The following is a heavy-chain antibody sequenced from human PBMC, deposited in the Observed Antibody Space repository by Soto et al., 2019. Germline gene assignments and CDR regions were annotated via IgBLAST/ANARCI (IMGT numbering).Heavy chain of an antibody. V-gene: IGHV1-2*02. CDR3: ARDLAKGGGSAGFDY. CDR2: INPKSGGT. J-gene: IGHJ4*02. D-gene: IGHD1-26*01. Sequence: ASVKVSCKASGYTFTVYHMHWVRQAPGQGLEWMGWINPKSGGTMYPQKFQGRVTMTWDTSISTAYMALTRLRSDDTAVYYCARDLAKGGGSAGFDYWGQGTLATVSS. CDR1: GYTFTVYH.